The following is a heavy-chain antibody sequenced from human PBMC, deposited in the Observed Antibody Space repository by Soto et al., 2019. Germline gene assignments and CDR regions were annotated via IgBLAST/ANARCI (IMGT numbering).Heavy chain of an antibody. J-gene: IGHJ6*03. CDR3: ARAIYYYYYMDV. CDR1: GFTFSSYL. CDR2: INSDGSST. Sequence: PGGSLRLSCAASGFTFSSYLMHWVRQAPGKGLVWVSRINSDGSSTSYADSVKGRFTISRDNAKNTLYLQMNSLRAEDTAVYYCARAIYYYYYMDVWGKGTRVTVSS. V-gene: IGHV3-74*01.